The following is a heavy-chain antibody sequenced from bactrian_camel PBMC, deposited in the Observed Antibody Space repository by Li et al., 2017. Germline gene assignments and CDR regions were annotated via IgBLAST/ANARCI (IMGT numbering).Heavy chain of an antibody. CDR3: AQKWQCYLGYNI. J-gene: IGHJ4*01. Sequence: HVQLVESGGGSVQAGGSLRLSCTTSDVNFGDSRMGWYRQAPGGECELVASMLGSSDPYYLNSVKGRFTISEDSAENTVYLQMNSLVPEDTGLYYCAQKWQCYLGYNIWGQG. V-gene: IGHV3S56*01. CDR1: DVNFGDSR. CDR2: MLGSSDP. D-gene: IGHD2*01.